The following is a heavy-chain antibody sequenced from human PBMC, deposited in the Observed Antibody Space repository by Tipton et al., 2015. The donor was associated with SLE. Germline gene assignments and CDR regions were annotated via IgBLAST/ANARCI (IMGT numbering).Heavy chain of an antibody. D-gene: IGHD3-3*01. CDR2: MYYSGIT. J-gene: IGHJ5*02. CDR3: ARGTPFMEWERNYFDP. V-gene: IGHV4-59*01. CDR1: GGSIRSYY. Sequence: GLVKPSETLSLTCSVSGGSIRSYYWSWIRQTPGKGLEWIGYMYYSGITNYNPSLYGRVSISVDTSRNQFSLKMNSVTAADPAMYYCARGTPFMEWERNYFDPRCQGTQVTVSS.